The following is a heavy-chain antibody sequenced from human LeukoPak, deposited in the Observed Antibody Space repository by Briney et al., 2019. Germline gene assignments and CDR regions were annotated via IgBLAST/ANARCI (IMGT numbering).Heavy chain of an antibody. V-gene: IGHV5-51*01. CDR3: ARRLGSGRTFDI. Sequence: GESLKISCKASGYSFTSYWIAWVRQMPGKGLEWMGLISPGDSETRYSPSFQGQVTISADKSISTAHVQWSSLKASDTAVYYCARRLGSGRTFDIWGRGTLVTVSS. CDR2: ISPGDSET. J-gene: IGHJ3*02. D-gene: IGHD3-10*01. CDR1: GYSFTSYW.